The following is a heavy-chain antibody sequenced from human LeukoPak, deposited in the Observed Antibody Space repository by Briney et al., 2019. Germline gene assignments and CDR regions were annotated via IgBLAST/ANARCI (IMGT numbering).Heavy chain of an antibody. V-gene: IGHV3-23*01. CDR3: AKESRGSSSWYVDY. Sequence: GGSLRLSCAASGLTFSSYGMSWVRQAPGKGLEWVSAISGSGGSTYYADSVKGRFTISRDNSKNTLYLQMNSLRAEDTAVYYCAKESRGSSSWYVDYWGQGTLVTVSS. D-gene: IGHD6-13*01. J-gene: IGHJ4*02. CDR2: ISGSGGST. CDR1: GLTFSSYG.